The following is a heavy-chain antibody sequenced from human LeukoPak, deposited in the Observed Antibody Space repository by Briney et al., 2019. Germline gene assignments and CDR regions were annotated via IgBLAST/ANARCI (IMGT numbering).Heavy chain of an antibody. D-gene: IGHD3-10*01. CDR3: AKELLWFGESQYYFDY. J-gene: IGHJ4*02. Sequence: PPGGSLRLSCAASGFTFSSYVMSWVRQAPGKGLEWVSAISGSGGSTYYADSVKGRFTISRDNSKNTLYLQMNSLRAEDTAVYYCAKELLWFGESQYYFDYWGQGTLVTVSS. CDR2: ISGSGGST. CDR1: GFTFSSYV. V-gene: IGHV3-23*01.